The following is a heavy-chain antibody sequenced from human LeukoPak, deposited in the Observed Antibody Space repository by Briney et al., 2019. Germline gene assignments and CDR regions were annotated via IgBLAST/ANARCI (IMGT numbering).Heavy chain of an antibody. J-gene: IGHJ5*02. D-gene: IGHD2-2*03. Sequence: SETLSLTCTVSGGSISSYYWSWIRQPPGKGLEWIGYIYYSGSTNYNPSLKSRVTISVDTSKNQFSLKLSSVTAADTAVYYCARAGIGYCSSTSCANWFDPWGQGTPVTVSS. CDR2: IYYSGST. CDR1: GGSISSYY. V-gene: IGHV4-59*01. CDR3: ARAGIGYCSSTSCANWFDP.